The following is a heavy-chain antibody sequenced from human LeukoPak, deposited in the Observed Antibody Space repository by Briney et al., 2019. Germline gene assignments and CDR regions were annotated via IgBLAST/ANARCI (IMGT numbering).Heavy chain of an antibody. Sequence: SETLSLTCTVSGGSVSSGSYYWSWIRQPPGKGLVWIGYIYYSGSTNYNPPLKSRVTISVDTSKNQFSLKLSSVTAADTAVYYCVSERLYGSFDYWGQGTLVTVSS. V-gene: IGHV4-61*01. CDR2: IYYSGST. CDR3: VSERLYGSFDY. J-gene: IGHJ4*02. D-gene: IGHD2-2*02. CDR1: GGSVSSGSYY.